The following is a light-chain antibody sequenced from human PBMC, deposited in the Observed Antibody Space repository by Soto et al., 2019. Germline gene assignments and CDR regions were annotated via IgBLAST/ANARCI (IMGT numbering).Light chain of an antibody. Sequence: ETVLTQSPATLSLSPGDRATLSCRASQSVNTYLAWYQQKPGQAPRLLIYDASNRATGTPARFSGSGSGTDVTLTVSKGEPEDVAVYFCQQRTDWPPACTFGQGTKLEIK. CDR1: QSVNTY. V-gene: IGKV3-11*01. CDR3: QQRTDWPPACT. CDR2: DAS. J-gene: IGKJ2*02.